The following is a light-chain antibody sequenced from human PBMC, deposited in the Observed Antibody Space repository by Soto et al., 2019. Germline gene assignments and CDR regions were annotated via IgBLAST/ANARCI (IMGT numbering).Light chain of an antibody. Sequence: EIVMTQSPATLSVSPGERATLSCWASQNVGSNLAWYQQKPGQAPRLLIYDASTRATGIPARFSGSGSGTEFTLTISSLQSEDSAAYYCQHNNNWPLTFGGGTKVEIK. CDR1: QNVGSN. CDR3: QHNNNWPLT. CDR2: DAS. J-gene: IGKJ4*01. V-gene: IGKV3-15*01.